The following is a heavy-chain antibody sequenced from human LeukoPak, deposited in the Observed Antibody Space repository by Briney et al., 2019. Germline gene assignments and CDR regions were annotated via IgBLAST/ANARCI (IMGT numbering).Heavy chain of an antibody. Sequence: GGSLRLSCAASGSTFDDYAMHWVRQAPGKGLEWVSGISWNSGSIGYADSVKGRFTISRDNAKNSLYLQMNSLRAEDTALYYCAKDGNYYGSGSYYRNWGQGTLVTVSS. CDR1: GSTFDDYA. J-gene: IGHJ4*02. D-gene: IGHD3-10*01. CDR2: ISWNSGSI. V-gene: IGHV3-9*01. CDR3: AKDGNYYGSGSYYRN.